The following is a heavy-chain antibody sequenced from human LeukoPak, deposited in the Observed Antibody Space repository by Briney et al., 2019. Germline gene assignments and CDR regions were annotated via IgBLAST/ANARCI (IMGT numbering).Heavy chain of an antibody. D-gene: IGHD2-15*01. J-gene: IGHJ4*02. Sequence: SEALSLTCTVSGGSISSYYWSWIRQPPGKGLEWIGYIYYSGSTYYNPSLKSRVTISVDTSKNQFSLKLSSVTAADTAVYYCASCNLYCSGGSCYNWWGQGTLVTVSS. CDR3: ASCNLYCSGGSCYNW. CDR1: GGSISSYY. CDR2: IYYSGST. V-gene: IGHV4-59*12.